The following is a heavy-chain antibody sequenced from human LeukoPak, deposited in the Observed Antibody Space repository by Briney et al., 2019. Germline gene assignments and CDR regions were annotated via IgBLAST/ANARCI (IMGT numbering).Heavy chain of an antibody. CDR2: INHSGST. Sequence: SETLSLTCAVYGGSFSGYYWSWIRQPPGKGLEWIGEINHSGSTNYNPSLKGRVTISVDTSKNQFSLKLSSVTAADTAVYYCARGAAYYYDSSGYYFYWGQGTLVTVSS. J-gene: IGHJ4*02. CDR3: ARGAAYYYDSSGYYFY. D-gene: IGHD3-22*01. V-gene: IGHV4-34*01. CDR1: GGSFSGYY.